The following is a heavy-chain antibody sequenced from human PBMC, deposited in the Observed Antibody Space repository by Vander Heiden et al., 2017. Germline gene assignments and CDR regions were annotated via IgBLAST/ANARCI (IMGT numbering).Heavy chain of an antibody. J-gene: IGHJ4*02. Sequence: QVQLGQSGAEVKKPGASVKVSCKASGYTFDDYYIHWVRQAAGQGLEWIGLINPSLGRTNYAQAFQDRLTITRDTSTSTVYMELSRLTSEDTAVYYCARDIYDFDYWGQGTLVAVS. CDR1: GYTFDDYY. CDR3: ARDIYDFDY. V-gene: IGHV1-46*02. CDR2: INPSLGRT. D-gene: IGHD3-3*01.